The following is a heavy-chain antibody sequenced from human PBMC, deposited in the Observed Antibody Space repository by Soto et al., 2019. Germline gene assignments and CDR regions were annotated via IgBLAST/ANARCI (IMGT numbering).Heavy chain of an antibody. CDR2: ISGSGGST. Sequence: EVQLLESGGGLVQPGGSQRLSCTASGFTFSSYALSWVRQAPGKGLEWVSSISGSGGSTYYADSVKGRVTISRDNSKNTLYLQMSSLRAEDTAVYYCAKEPPKTPVTGPVDCWGQGTVVTVSS. CDR1: GFTFSSYA. CDR3: AKEPPKTPVTGPVDC. V-gene: IGHV3-23*01. J-gene: IGHJ4*02. D-gene: IGHD6-19*01.